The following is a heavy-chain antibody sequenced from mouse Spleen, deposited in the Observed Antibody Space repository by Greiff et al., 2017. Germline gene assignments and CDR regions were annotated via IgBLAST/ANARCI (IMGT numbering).Heavy chain of an antibody. CDR2: IHPSDSDT. CDR1: GYTFTSYW. D-gene: IGHD2-14*01. V-gene: IGHV1-74*01. CDR3: AIEGRYDERAGFAY. Sequence: QVQLQQPGAELVKPGASVKVSCKASGYTFTSYWMHWVKQRPGQGLEWIGRIHPSDSDTNYNQKFKGKATLTVDKSSSTAYMQLSSLTSEDSAVYYCAIEGRYDERAGFAYWGQGTLVTVSA. J-gene: IGHJ3*01.